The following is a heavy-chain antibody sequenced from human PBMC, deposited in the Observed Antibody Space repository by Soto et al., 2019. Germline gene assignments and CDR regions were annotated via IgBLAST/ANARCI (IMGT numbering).Heavy chain of an antibody. Sequence: GGSLRLSCAVSGFTFRSYPISWVRQAPGKGPEWVSSIGVSDGSTYYAASVKGRFTISRDNSQNTLYLEMNSLGAEDTALYYCAKDWGTLDYWGQGALVTVSS. CDR2: IGVSDGST. V-gene: IGHV3-23*01. CDR3: AKDWGTLDY. CDR1: GFTFRSYP. D-gene: IGHD7-27*01. J-gene: IGHJ4*02.